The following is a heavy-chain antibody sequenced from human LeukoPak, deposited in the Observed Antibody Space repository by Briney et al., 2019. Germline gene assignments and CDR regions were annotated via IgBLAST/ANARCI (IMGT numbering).Heavy chain of an antibody. CDR3: ARDHVVVVAALIDY. D-gene: IGHD2-15*01. CDR1: GYTFTSYG. J-gene: IGHJ4*02. Sequence: ASVKVSCKASGYTFTSYGISWVRQAPGQGLEWMGWISAYNGNTNYAQKLQGRVTMTTDTSTSTAYMELRSLRSDDTAVHYCARDHVVVVAALIDYWGQGTLVTVSS. CDR2: ISAYNGNT. V-gene: IGHV1-18*01.